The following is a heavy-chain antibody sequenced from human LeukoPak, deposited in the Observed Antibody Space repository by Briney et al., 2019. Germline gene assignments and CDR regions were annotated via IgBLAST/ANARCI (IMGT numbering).Heavy chain of an antibody. J-gene: IGHJ5*02. V-gene: IGHV3-23*01. D-gene: IGHD3-10*01. CDR3: AKKGYYYGSGSPNWFDP. CDR2: ISGSGGST. Sequence: GGSLRLSCAASGFTFSSYSMNWVRQAPGKGLEWVSAISGSGGSTYYADSVKGRFTISRDNSKNTLYLQMNSLRAEDTAVYYCAKKGYYYGSGSPNWFDPWGQGTLVTVSS. CDR1: GFTFSSYS.